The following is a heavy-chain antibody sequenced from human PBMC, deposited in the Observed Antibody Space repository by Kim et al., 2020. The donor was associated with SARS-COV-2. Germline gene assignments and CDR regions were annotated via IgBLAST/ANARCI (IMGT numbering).Heavy chain of an antibody. J-gene: IGHJ4*02. Sequence: SETLSLTCTVSGGSISSYYWSWIRQPPGKGLEWIGYIYYSGSTNYNPSLKSRVTISVDTSKNQFSLKLSSVTAADTAVYYCARLILTGYYSAFDYWGQGTLVTVSS. CDR2: IYYSGST. CDR3: ARLILTGYYSAFDY. CDR1: GGSISSYY. V-gene: IGHV4-59*01. D-gene: IGHD3-9*01.